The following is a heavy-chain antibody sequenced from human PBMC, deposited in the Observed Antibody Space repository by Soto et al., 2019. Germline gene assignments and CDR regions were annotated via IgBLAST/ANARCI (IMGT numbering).Heavy chain of an antibody. J-gene: IGHJ1*01. CDR2: INPSGGST. D-gene: IGHD3-9*01. CDR1: GYTFTSYY. CDR3: ARAYYDIFTGYPQYFQH. Sequence: ASVKVSCKASGYTFTSYYMHWVRQAPGQGLEWMGIINPSGGSTSYAQKFQGRVTMTRDASTSTVYMVLSSLRSEDTAVYYCARAYYDIFTGYPQYFQHWGQGTLVPVSS. V-gene: IGHV1-46*01.